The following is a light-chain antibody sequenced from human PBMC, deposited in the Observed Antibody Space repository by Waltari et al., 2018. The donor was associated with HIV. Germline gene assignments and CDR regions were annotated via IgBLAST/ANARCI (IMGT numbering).Light chain of an antibody. CDR2: RNN. CDR3: AAWDVSLSGWV. J-gene: IGLJ3*02. V-gene: IGLV1-47*01. Sequence: SVLTQPPSTSGTPGQKVTISCSGSTSNIGSKFVYWYQQFPGTAPKLTIYRNNERPSGVPARFSGSKSCISASLAITGLRSEDEADYYCAAWDVSLSGWVFGGGTKLTVL. CDR1: TSNIGSKF.